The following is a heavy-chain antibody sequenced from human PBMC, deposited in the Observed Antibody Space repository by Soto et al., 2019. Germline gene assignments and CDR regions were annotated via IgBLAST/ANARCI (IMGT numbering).Heavy chain of an antibody. J-gene: IGHJ4*02. CDR1: GFIFSDYY. V-gene: IGHV3-11*05. Sequence: QVQLVESGGGLVKPGGSLRLSCAGSGFIFSDYYMSWIRQAPGKRLEWISQISSSGSYTNYADSVKGRFTISRDSVQNSVNLQMNSLSPEDTAVYYCARDRGYYDSSGYYHDYWGQGTLVTVSS. CDR2: ISSSGSYT. CDR3: ARDRGYYDSSGYYHDY. D-gene: IGHD3-22*01.